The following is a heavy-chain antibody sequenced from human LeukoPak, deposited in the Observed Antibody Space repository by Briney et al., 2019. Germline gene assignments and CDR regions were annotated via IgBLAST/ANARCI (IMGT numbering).Heavy chain of an antibody. Sequence: PGGSLRLSCATSGFIFSNYAVNWVRQAPGKGLEWVSIISGSGDTTYYADSVKGRFTISRDNSKNTLYLQMNSLRAEDTAVYYCAKVGEYQLLLYAFDMWGQGTMVTVSS. CDR3: AKVGEYQLLLYAFDM. CDR2: ISGSGDTT. V-gene: IGHV3-23*01. J-gene: IGHJ3*02. CDR1: GFIFSNYA. D-gene: IGHD2-2*01.